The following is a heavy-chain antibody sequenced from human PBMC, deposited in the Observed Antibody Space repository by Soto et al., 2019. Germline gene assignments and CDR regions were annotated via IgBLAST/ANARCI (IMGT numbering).Heavy chain of an antibody. CDR1: GFTFSSYW. D-gene: IGHD2-15*01. CDR2: IKQDGSEK. CDR3: ARDLSDYCSGGSCYSYVY. V-gene: IGHV3-7*01. Sequence: EVQLVESGGGLVQPGGSLRLSCAASGFTFSSYWMSWVRQAPGKGLEWVANIKQDGSEKYYVDSMKGRFTISRDNAKNSLYLQMNSLRAEDTAVYYCARDLSDYCSGGSCYSYVYWGQGTLVTVSS. J-gene: IGHJ4*02.